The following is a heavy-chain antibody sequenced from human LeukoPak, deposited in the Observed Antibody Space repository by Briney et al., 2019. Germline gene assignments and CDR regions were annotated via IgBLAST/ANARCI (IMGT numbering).Heavy chain of an antibody. J-gene: IGHJ4*02. CDR1: GYTFTDYY. V-gene: IGHV1-69*13. CDR2: IIPIFGTA. D-gene: IGHD3-10*01. Sequence: GASVKVSCKASGYTFTDYYMHWVRQAPGQGLEWMGGIIPIFGTANYAQKFQGRVTITADESTSTAYMELSSLISEDTAVYFCARDHGGFGSGSYHFDYWGQGTLVTVSS. CDR3: ARDHGGFGSGSYHFDY.